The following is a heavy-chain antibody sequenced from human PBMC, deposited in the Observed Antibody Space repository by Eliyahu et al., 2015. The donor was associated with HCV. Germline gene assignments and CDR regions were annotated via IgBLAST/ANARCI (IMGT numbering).Heavy chain of an antibody. V-gene: IGHV4-61*02. J-gene: IGHJ6*02. CDR2: IYTSGSA. CDR1: GGSISSGSYY. Sequence: QVQLQESGPGLVKPSQTLSLTCTVAGGSISSGSYYWSWIRXPAGKGLEWIGRIYTSGSANYHPSLKSRVTISVDTSKNQFSLKLSSVTAADTAVYYCARGPGFCSGGSCYPWDPPYYYGMDVWGQGTTVTVSS. D-gene: IGHD2-15*01. CDR3: ARGPGFCSGGSCYPWDPPYYYGMDV.